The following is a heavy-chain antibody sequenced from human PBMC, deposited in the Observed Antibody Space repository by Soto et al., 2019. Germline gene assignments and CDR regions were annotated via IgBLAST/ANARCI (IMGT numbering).Heavy chain of an antibody. D-gene: IGHD2-2*01. CDR1: GSTFRTYG. V-gene: IGHV3-21*01. Sequence: EVQVVESGGGLVKPGGSLRLSCTASGSTFRTYGMNWVRQAPGKGLELVSSISNSGDYIYYADSVQGRFTISRDNAKNSLSLPMNSLRAEDTAVYFCARDESAGSSIRYWGPGIPVTVSS. J-gene: IGHJ4*02. CDR3: ARDESAGSSIRY. CDR2: ISNSGDYI.